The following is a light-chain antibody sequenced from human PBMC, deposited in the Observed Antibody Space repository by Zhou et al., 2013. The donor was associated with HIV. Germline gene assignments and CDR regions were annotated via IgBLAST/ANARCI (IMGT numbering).Light chain of an antibody. V-gene: IGKV3-15*01. CDR1: QSVSGN. Sequence: EIVMTQSPATVSVSPGERATLSCRASQSVSGNLAWYQQKPGQAPRLLFYDASMRATGIPARFSGSGSGTEFTLTISTMQSEDLAIYYCQQYNNWPRTFGQGPRWKS. CDR2: DAS. J-gene: IGKJ1*01. CDR3: QQYNNWPRT.